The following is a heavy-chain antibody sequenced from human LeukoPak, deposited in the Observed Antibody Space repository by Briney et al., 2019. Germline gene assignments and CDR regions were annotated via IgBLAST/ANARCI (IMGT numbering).Heavy chain of an antibody. J-gene: IGHJ5*02. V-gene: IGHV4-34*01. Sequence: SETLSLTCAVYGWSFNDYYWNWIRQPPGRGLECIGEINARGDTSYNPSLKSRVTISVDTSKKQFSLRLTSMIAADTALYYCARGQVPAARGYNWFDPWGQGTLVTVSS. D-gene: IGHD2-2*01. CDR3: ARGQVPAARGYNWFDP. CDR2: INARGDT. CDR1: GWSFNDYY.